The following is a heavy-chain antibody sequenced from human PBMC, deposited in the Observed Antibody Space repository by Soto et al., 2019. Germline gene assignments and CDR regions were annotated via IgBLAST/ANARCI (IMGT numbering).Heavy chain of an antibody. J-gene: IGHJ4*02. CDR1: GYTFTGYY. CDR2: INPNSGGT. D-gene: IGHD1-26*01. V-gene: IGHV1-2*04. Sequence: QVQLVQSGAEVKKPGASVKVSCKASGYTFTGYYMHWVRQAPGQGLEWMGWINPNSGGTNYAQKFQGWVTMTSDRSISTAYMELSRLRSDDTAVYYCATQRSEWELSFDYWGQGTLVTVSS. CDR3: ATQRSEWELSFDY.